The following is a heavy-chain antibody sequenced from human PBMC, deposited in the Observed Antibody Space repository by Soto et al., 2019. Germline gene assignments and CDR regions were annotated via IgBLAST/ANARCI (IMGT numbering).Heavy chain of an antibody. CDR2: IYYSGST. CDR3: ARYSSGWYID. V-gene: IGHV4-59*01. Sequence: XETLALPCTVSGGSISSYYWSWIRQPPGKGLDWIGYIYYSGSTNYNPSLKSRVTISVDTSKNQFSLKLSSVTAADTAVYYCARYSSGWYIDWGQGTLVTVSS. CDR1: GGSISSYY. D-gene: IGHD6-19*01. J-gene: IGHJ4*02.